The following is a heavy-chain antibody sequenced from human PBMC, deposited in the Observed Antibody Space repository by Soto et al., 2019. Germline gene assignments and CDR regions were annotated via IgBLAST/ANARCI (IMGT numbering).Heavy chain of an antibody. Sequence: EVQLVESGGGLVQAGGSLRLSCADSGFTFNNYDMHWVRQVTGKGLEWDSGIGTAGDTWYPDSVQGRFSIFRENAKNSLYLQMNSLTAVDTAVYYCARGILGPGDYFHGMDVWGQGTTVTVSS. D-gene: IGHD7-27*01. CDR1: GFTFNNYD. J-gene: IGHJ6*02. CDR2: IGTAGDT. V-gene: IGHV3-13*01. CDR3: ARGILGPGDYFHGMDV.